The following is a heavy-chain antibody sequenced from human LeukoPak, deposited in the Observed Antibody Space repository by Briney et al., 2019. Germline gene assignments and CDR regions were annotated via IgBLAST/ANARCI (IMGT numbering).Heavy chain of an antibody. CDR1: GYTFTSYG. J-gene: IGHJ3*02. CDR2: ISAYNGNT. CDR3: ARPRASLRDAFDI. Sequence: ASVTVTCKASGYTFTSYGISWVRQAPGQGLEWMGWISAYNGNTNYAQKLQGRVTMTTDTSTSTAYMELRSLRSDDTAVYYCARPRASLRDAFDIWGQGTMVTVSS. V-gene: IGHV1-18*01.